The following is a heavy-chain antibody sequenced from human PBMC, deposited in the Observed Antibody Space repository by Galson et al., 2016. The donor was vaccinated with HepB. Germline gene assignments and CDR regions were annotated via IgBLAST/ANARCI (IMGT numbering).Heavy chain of an antibody. D-gene: IGHD5-12*01. V-gene: IGHV4-30-2*01. Sequence: TLSLTCGVSGDSISSSGSYSWHWIRQPPGKGLEWIGYIYHSGTTYYNPSLKSRLTISVDKSKNQFSLNLSSVTAADPAVYYCARGAYSGHGLAYWGQGTLVTVSS. J-gene: IGHJ4*02. CDR2: IYHSGTT. CDR3: ARGAYSGHGLAY. CDR1: GDSISSSGSYS.